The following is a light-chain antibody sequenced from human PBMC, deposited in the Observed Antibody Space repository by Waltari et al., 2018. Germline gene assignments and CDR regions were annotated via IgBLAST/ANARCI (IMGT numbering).Light chain of an antibody. J-gene: IGKJ5*01. CDR1: QSVSSNY. V-gene: IGKV3-20*01. Sequence: EIVLTQSPGTLSLSPGERATLSCRASQSVSSNYLAWYQQKPGQAPRLLINGASTRATGIPDRFSDSGSGTDFTLTISRLEPEDFVVYYCQQYGSSPVTFGQGTRVEI. CDR2: GAS. CDR3: QQYGSSPVT.